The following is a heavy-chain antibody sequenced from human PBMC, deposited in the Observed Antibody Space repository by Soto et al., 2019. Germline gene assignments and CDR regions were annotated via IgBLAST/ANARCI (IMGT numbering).Heavy chain of an antibody. CDR1: GGTFSSYA. CDR3: ARVPTLRSKYNWFDP. D-gene: IGHD4-17*01. V-gene: IGHV1-69*13. CDR2: IIPIFGTA. Sequence: ASVKVSCKASGGTFSSYAISWVRQAPGQGLEWMGGIIPIFGTANYAQKFQGRVTITADESTSTAYMELSSLRSEDTAVYYCARVPTLRSKYNWFDPWGQGTLVTVSS. J-gene: IGHJ5*02.